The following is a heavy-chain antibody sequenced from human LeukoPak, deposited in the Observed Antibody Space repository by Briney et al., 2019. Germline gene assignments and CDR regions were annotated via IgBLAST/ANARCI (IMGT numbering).Heavy chain of an antibody. CDR3: SRDANYYDSSRHYFDAFDI. CDR2: IRGDGSVK. J-gene: IGHJ3*02. V-gene: IGHV3-7*01. CDR1: RFMFSKYW. D-gene: IGHD3-22*01. Sequence: GGSLRLSCEASRFMFSKYWMTWVRQAPGKGLELVANIRGDGSVKYLLDSVKGRFSISRDNAKNSLSLEMNNLRAEDTAVYYCSRDANYYDSSRHYFDAFDIWGRGTMVTVSS.